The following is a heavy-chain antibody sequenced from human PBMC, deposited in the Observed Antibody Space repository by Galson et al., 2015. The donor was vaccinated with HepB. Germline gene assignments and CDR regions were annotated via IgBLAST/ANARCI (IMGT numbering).Heavy chain of an antibody. V-gene: IGHV1-8*01. D-gene: IGHD5-18*01. J-gene: IGHJ6*03. Sequence: SVKVSCKASGYTLTNYDITWVRQATGHGLEWVGWMNPDSGYTGYAQRFQGRVTMTRNTSISTAYMELSSLRADDTAEYYCPRGGAYRYGFYYYDYMDVWGKGTTVTVSS. CDR3: PRGGAYRYGFYYYDYMDV. CDR2: MNPDSGYT. CDR1: GYTLTNYD.